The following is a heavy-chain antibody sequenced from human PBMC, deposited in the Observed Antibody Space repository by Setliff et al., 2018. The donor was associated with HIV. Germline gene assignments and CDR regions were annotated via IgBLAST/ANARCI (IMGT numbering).Heavy chain of an antibody. V-gene: IGHV3-11*03. CDR3: ASQGVVVTTRGHHYYGLNV. CDR2: ISSSSSYT. J-gene: IGHJ6*02. D-gene: IGHD2-15*01. Sequence: LRLSCAASGFTFSDYYMSWIRRAPGKGLEWISYISSSSSYTNYADSVKGRFTISRDNAKNSLYLQMNSLRAEDTAVYYCASQGVVVTTRGHHYYGLNVWGQGTTVTVSS. CDR1: GFTFSDYY.